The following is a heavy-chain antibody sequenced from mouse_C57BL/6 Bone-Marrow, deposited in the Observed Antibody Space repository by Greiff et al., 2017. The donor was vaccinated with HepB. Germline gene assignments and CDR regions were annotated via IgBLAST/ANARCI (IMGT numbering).Heavy chain of an antibody. CDR2: ISTYYGDA. V-gene: IGHV1-67*01. CDR3: ARITLTTVVATPFAY. Sequence: VHLVESGPELVRPGVSVKISCKGSGYTFPDYAMHWVKQSHAKSLEWIGVISTYYGDASYNQKFKDKATMTVDKSSSTAYMELARLTSEDSAVYYCARITLTTVVATPFAYWGQGTLVTVSA. D-gene: IGHD1-1*01. J-gene: IGHJ3*01. CDR1: GYTFPDYA.